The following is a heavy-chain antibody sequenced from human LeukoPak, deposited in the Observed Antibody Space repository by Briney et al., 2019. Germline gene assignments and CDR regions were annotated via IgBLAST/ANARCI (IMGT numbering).Heavy chain of an antibody. CDR2: IYYSGST. Sequence: PSETLSLTCTVSGGSIRSYYWSWIRQPPGKGLEWIGSIYYSGSTHYNPSLKSRVTISVDTSKNQFSLKLSSVTAADTAVYYCARVRDDMKSNYFDYWGQGTLVTVSS. V-gene: IGHV4-59*12. CDR1: GGSIRSYY. J-gene: IGHJ4*02. CDR3: ARVRDDMKSNYFDY. D-gene: IGHD3-22*01.